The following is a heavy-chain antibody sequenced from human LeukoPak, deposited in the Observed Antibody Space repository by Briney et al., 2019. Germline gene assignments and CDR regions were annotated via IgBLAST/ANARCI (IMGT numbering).Heavy chain of an antibody. CDR2: ISSTGGST. CDR3: ARGYSSLDP. V-gene: IGHV3-23*01. Sequence: GGSLRLSCAASGFTFSSYAMSWVRQAPGKGLEWVSGISSTGGSTYYADSVKGRFTISRDNSKNTLYLHMYSLTAEDTAVYYCARGYSSLDPWGQGTLVTVSS. D-gene: IGHD6-19*01. J-gene: IGHJ5*02. CDR1: GFTFSSYA.